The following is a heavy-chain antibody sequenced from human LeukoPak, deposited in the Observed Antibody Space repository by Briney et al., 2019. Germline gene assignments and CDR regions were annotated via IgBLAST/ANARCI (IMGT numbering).Heavy chain of an antibody. Sequence: GGSLRLSCAASGFTFSSYEMNWVRQAPGKGLEWASYISSSGRTKYYADSVKGRFTISRDNAKNSLYLQMNSLRAEDTAVYYCARASQGLSSYFDLWGRGTLVTVSS. D-gene: IGHD2-2*01. CDR1: GFTFSSYE. V-gene: IGHV3-48*03. CDR2: ISSSGRTK. J-gene: IGHJ2*01. CDR3: ARASQGLSSYFDL.